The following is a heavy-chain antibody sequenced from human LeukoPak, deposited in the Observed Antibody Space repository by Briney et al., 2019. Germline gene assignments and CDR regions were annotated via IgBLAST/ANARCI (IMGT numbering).Heavy chain of an antibody. Sequence: GGSLRLSCAASVFTFSTYSINWVRQAPGKGLEWVSSISSSGSYIYYADSVKGRFTFSRDNAKNSLDLQMNSLRAEDTAVYYCARGGWSPSDAFDIWGQGTMVTVSS. J-gene: IGHJ3*02. D-gene: IGHD6-19*01. CDR3: ARGGWSPSDAFDI. CDR2: ISSSGSYI. V-gene: IGHV3-21*01. CDR1: VFTFSTYS.